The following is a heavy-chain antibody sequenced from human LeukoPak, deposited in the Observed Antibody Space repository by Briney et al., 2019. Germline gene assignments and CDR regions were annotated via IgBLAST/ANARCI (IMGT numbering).Heavy chain of an antibody. J-gene: IGHJ4*02. CDR2: ISSNGGST. Sequence: GGSLRLSCSASGFTFSSYAMHWVRQAPGKGLEYVSAISSNGGSTYYADSVKGRFTISRDNSKNTLYLQMSSLRAEDTAVYYCVKDEGKYYYDSSGYENAVCWGQGTLVTVSS. D-gene: IGHD3-22*01. CDR1: GFTFSSYA. V-gene: IGHV3-64D*06. CDR3: VKDEGKYYYDSSGYENAVC.